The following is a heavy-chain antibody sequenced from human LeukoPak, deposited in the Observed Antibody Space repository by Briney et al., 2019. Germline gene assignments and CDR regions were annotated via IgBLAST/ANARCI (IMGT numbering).Heavy chain of an antibody. J-gene: IGHJ4*02. CDR2: ISSSSSYI. Sequence: GGSLRLSCAASGFTFSSYSMNWVRQAPGKGLEWVSSISSSSSYIYYADSVKGRFTISRDNAKNSLYLQMNSLRAEDTAVYYCASRGPPNDRSGYAQRPYDYWGQGTLVTVSS. CDR1: GFTFSSYS. CDR3: ASRGPPNDRSGYAQRPYDY. V-gene: IGHV3-21*01. D-gene: IGHD3-22*01.